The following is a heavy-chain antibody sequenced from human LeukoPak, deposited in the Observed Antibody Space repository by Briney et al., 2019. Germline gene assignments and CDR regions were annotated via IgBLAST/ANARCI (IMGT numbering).Heavy chain of an antibody. CDR1: GFTFDDYA. D-gene: IGHD6-13*01. CDR3: AKDIAAAAPTDAFDI. J-gene: IGHJ3*02. CDR2: ISWNSGSI. Sequence: PGRSLRLSCAASGFTFDDYAMHWVRQAPGKGLEWVSGISWNSGSIGYADSVKGRSTISRDNAKNSLYLQMNSLRAEDTALYYCAKDIAAAAPTDAFDIWGQGTMVTVS. V-gene: IGHV3-9*01.